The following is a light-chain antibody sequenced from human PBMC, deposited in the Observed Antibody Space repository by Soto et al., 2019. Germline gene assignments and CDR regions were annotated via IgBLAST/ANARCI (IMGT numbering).Light chain of an antibody. CDR2: DVS. CDR3: CSHVVSYDV. V-gene: IGLV2-11*01. Sequence: QSALTQPRSVSGSPGQSVTISCTGTSSDVGAYNYVSWYQQHPDRAPKLMIYDVSRRPSGVPDRFSGTKSGNTASLTISGLQADDEADYYCCSHVVSYDVFGTGTKLTVL. J-gene: IGLJ1*01. CDR1: SSDVGAYNY.